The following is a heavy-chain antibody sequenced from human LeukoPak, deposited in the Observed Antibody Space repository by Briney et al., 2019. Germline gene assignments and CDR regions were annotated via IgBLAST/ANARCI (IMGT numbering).Heavy chain of an antibody. CDR1: GGSISSGDYY. CDR2: IYYSGST. V-gene: IGHV4-30-4*08. D-gene: IGHD2-2*01. CDR3: ARDLRRSGPAAYFDY. J-gene: IGHJ4*02. Sequence: SETLSLTCTVSGGSISSGDYYWSWIRQPPGQGLEWIGYIYYSGSTYYNPSLKSRVTISVDTSKNQFSLKLSSVTAADTAVYYCARDLRRSGPAAYFDYWGQGTLVTVSS.